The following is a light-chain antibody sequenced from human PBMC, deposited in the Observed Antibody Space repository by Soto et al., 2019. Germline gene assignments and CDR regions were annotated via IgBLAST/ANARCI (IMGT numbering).Light chain of an antibody. V-gene: IGLV1-47*02. Sequence: QPVLTQPPSASGTPGQRVTISCSGSSSNIGSNYVYWYQQLPGTAPKLLIYSNNQRPSGVPDRFSGSKSGTSASLAISGLRSGDEADYYCAAWDDSLSGYVFGTGTKVTVL. CDR1: SSNIGSNY. CDR2: SNN. CDR3: AAWDDSLSGYV. J-gene: IGLJ1*01.